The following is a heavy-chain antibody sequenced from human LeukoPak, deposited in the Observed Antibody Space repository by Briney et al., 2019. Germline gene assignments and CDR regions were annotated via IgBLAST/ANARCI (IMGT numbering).Heavy chain of an antibody. V-gene: IGHV4-4*08. CDR2: IYHTGNT. J-gene: IGHJ4*02. CDR3: AKHGPAPAYNLDY. D-gene: IGHD5-24*01. CDR1: GDSINSYY. Sequence: PSETLSLTCTVSGDSINSYYWAWIRQPPGKGLEWIAYIYHTGNTNYNPSLKSRVILSIDTSGNQFSLKLNSVTAADTAVYYCAKHGPAPAYNLDYWGQGALVTVSS.